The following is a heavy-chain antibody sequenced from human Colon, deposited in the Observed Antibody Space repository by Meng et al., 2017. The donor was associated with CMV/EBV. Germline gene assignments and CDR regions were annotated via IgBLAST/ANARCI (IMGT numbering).Heavy chain of an antibody. V-gene: IGHV4-39*01. Sequence: GSLRLSCTVSGGSISSSSYYWGWIRQPPGKGLEWTGSIYYSGSTYYNPSLKSRVTISVDTSKNQFSLKLSSVTAADTAVYYCASEKSRYSSSLRAFDIWGQGTMVTVSS. D-gene: IGHD6-13*01. CDR1: GGSISSSSYY. J-gene: IGHJ3*02. CDR2: IYYSGST. CDR3: ASEKSRYSSSLRAFDI.